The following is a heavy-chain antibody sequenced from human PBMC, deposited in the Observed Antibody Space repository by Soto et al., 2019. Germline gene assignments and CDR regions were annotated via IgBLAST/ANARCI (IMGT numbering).Heavy chain of an antibody. J-gene: IGHJ6*02. CDR2: ISYDGSNK. CDR3: AKDWGYRDYYGMDV. V-gene: IGHV3-30*18. Sequence: QVQLVESGGGVVPPGRSLRLSCAASGFTFSSYGMHWVRQAPGKGLEWVAVISYDGSNKYYADSVKGRFTISRDNSKNTLYLQMNSLRAEDTAVYYCAKDWGYRDYYGMDVWGQGTTVTVSS. D-gene: IGHD5-18*01. CDR1: GFTFSSYG.